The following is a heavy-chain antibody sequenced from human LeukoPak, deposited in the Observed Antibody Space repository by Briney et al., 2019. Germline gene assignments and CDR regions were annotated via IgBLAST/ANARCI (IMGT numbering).Heavy chain of an antibody. CDR1: GGSISSYY. CDR3: ARDFTDSGSSLVYYYYYYMDV. J-gene: IGHJ6*03. V-gene: IGHV4-4*07. D-gene: IGHD1-26*01. Sequence: SETLSLTCTVSGGSISSYYWSWIRQPARKGLEWIGRIYTSGSTTYNPSLKSRVTMSIDTSKNQFSLKLSSVTAADTAVYYCARDFTDSGSSLVYYYYYYMDVWGKGTTVSVSS. CDR2: IYTSGST.